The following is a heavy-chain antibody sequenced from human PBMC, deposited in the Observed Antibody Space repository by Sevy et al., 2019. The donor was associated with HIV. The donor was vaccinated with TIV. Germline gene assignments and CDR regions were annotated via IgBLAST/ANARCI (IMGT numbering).Heavy chain of an antibody. D-gene: IGHD6-19*01. CDR1: GYTLTELS. CDR2: FDPEDGEI. CDR3: ATSYRIAVADFDY. V-gene: IGHV1-24*01. Sequence: ASVKVSCKVSGYTLTELSIHWLRQAPGKGLEWMGGFDPEDGEIIYAQKFQGRVTMTEDTSAETGYMELSSLRSDDTAVYYCATSYRIAVADFDYWGQGTQVTVSS. J-gene: IGHJ4*02.